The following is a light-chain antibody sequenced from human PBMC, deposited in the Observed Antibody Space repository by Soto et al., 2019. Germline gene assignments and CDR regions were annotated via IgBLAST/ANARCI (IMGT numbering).Light chain of an antibody. J-gene: IGLJ2*01. Sequence: YALTQPPSASGSPGQSVTISCTGTSSDVGGYNYVSWYQQHPGKAPKLMISEVSKRPSGVPDRFSGSKSGNTASLTVSGLQAEDEADYYCSSFAGNNNLVFGGGTKLTVL. V-gene: IGLV2-8*01. CDR3: SSFAGNNNLV. CDR2: EVS. CDR1: SSDVGGYNY.